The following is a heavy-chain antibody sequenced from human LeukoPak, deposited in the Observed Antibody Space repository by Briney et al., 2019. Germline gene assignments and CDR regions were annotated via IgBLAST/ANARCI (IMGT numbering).Heavy chain of an antibody. J-gene: IGHJ6*03. V-gene: IGHV3-21*01. Sequence: GGSLRLSCAASGFTFSSYSMNWVRQAPGKGLEWVSSISSSSYIYYADSVKGRFTISRDNAKNSLYLQMNSLRAEDTAVYYCARDNRPDYYGSGSTSMDVWGKGTTVTISS. CDR3: ARDNRPDYYGSGSTSMDV. CDR1: GFTFSSYS. CDR2: ISSSSYI. D-gene: IGHD3-10*01.